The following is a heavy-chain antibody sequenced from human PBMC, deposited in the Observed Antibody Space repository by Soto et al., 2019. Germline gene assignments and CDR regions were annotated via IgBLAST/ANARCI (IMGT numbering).Heavy chain of an antibody. D-gene: IGHD3-10*01. CDR3: GRLDTCWFL. CDR2: IYHSGST. J-gene: IGHJ4*02. V-gene: IGHV4-4*02. CDR1: GDSISSSNW. Sequence: SETLSLTCAVSGDSISSSNWWGWVRQPPGKGLEWIGDIYHSGSTNYNPSLKSRVTLSVDKSKNHFSLTLTSVTAADTAVYYCGRLDTCWFLWGQGTLRTVSS.